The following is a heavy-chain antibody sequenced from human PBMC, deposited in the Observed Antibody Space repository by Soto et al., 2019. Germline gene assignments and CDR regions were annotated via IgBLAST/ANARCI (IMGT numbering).Heavy chain of an antibody. CDR2: IVPIFGTT. CDR1: GGTFSNYA. V-gene: IGHV1-69*12. Sequence: QVQLVQSGAEVKKPGSSVKVSCKVSGGTFSNYAIDWVRLAPGHGLGWMGGIVPIFGTTYYTQKFQGRATIIEDDYTTTAFLEMSSLSSEDTDIYYCAIVEAVAGLYNYHGLEVWGQGTAVTVSS. J-gene: IGHJ6*02. D-gene: IGHD6-19*01. CDR3: AIVEAVAGLYNYHGLEV.